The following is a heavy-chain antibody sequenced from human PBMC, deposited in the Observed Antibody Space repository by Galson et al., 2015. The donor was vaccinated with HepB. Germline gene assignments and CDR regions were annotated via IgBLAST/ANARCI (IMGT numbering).Heavy chain of an antibody. CDR2: INPNSGGT. J-gene: IGHJ6*02. CDR1: GYTFTGYY. D-gene: IGHD6-6*01. V-gene: IGHV1-2*02. Sequence: SVKVSCKASGYTFTGYYMHWVRQAPGQGLEWMGWINPNSGGTNYAQKFQGRVTMTRDTSISTAYMELSRLRSDDTAVYYCAREVAARYYYYGMDVWGQGTTVTVSS. CDR3: AREVAARYYYYGMDV.